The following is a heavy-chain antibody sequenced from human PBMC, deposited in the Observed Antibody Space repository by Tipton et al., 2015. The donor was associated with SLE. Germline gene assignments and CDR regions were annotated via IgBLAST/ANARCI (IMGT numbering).Heavy chain of an antibody. J-gene: IGHJ4*02. D-gene: IGHD3-9*01. CDR2: IYYSGST. V-gene: IGHV4-31*11. CDR3: ARKSYDILTGLY. CDR1: GGSFSGYY. Sequence: TLSLTCAVYGGSFSGYYWSWIRQHPGKGLEWIGYIYYSGSTYYNPSLKSRVTISVDTSKNQFSLKLSSVTAADTAVYYCARKSYDILTGLYWGQGTLVTVSS.